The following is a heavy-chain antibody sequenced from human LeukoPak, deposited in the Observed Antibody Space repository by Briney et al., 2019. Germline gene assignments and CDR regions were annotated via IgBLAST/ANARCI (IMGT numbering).Heavy chain of an antibody. CDR1: GYALSELS. V-gene: IGHV1-24*01. J-gene: IGHJ5*02. D-gene: IGHD1-26*01. CDR2: FDPEDGET. Sequence: ASVTVSCKVAGYALSELSVHRLRQAPGQGHEWMGGFDPEDGETIYAQKFQGRVTMTEDTSTDTAYMELSSLRSEDTAVYYCATDLGGSYYGDRFPRLRPRAWGQGTLVTVSS. CDR3: ATDLGGSYYGDRFPRLRPRA.